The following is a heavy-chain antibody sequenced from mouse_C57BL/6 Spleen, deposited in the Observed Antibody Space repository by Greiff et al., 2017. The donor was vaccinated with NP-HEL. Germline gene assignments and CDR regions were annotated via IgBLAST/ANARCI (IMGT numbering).Heavy chain of an antibody. V-gene: IGHV1-52*01. J-gene: IGHJ4*01. D-gene: IGHD2-5*01. CDR2: IDPSDSET. Sequence: VQLQQPGAELVRPGSSVKLSCKASGYTFTSYWMHWVKQRPIQGLEWIGNIDPSDSETHYNQKFKDKATLTVDKSSSTAYMQLSSLTSEDSAVYYGARGYYSNYYVAMDYWGQGTSVTVSS. CDR3: ARGYYSNYYVAMDY. CDR1: GYTFTSYW.